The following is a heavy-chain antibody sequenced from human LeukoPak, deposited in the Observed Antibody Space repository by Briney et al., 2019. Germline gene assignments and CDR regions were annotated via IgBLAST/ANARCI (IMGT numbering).Heavy chain of an antibody. V-gene: IGHV4-59*01. CDR3: ASGLRRITIFGVVIIGFDY. Sequence: SETLSLTCTVSGGSISTYYWSWIRQPPGKGLEWIGYIYYSVSTNYNPSLTSRVSISVDQSKNQCSLKLTSVTAAAPAVYYCASGLRRITIFGVVIIGFDYWGQGTLVTVSS. CDR1: GGSISTYY. CDR2: IYYSVST. J-gene: IGHJ4*02. D-gene: IGHD3-3*01.